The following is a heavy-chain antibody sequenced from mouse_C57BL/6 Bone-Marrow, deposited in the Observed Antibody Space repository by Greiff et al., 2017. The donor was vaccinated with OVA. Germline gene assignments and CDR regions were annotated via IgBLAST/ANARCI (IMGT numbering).Heavy chain of an antibody. V-gene: IGHV1-81*01. J-gene: IGHJ4*01. Sequence: VQGVESGAELARPGASVKLSCKASGYTFTSYGISWVKQRTGQGLEWIGEIYPRSGNTYYNEKFKGKATLTADKSSSTAYMELRSLTSEDSAVYFCARTGYPYYAMDYWGQGTSVTVSS. CDR2: IYPRSGNT. CDR3: ARTGYPYYAMDY. CDR1: GYTFTSYG.